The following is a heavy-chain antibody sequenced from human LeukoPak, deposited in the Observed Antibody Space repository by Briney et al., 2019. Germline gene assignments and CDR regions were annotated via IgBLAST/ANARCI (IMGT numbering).Heavy chain of an antibody. Sequence: SQTLSLTCAISGDSVFNNNAAWNWLRQAPSRGLEWLGRTYYTSKWYNGYAASVKSRITINPDTSKNQFSLQLNSVTPEDTAVYYCAREMSNVFGYWGQGILVTVSS. CDR2: TYYTSKWYN. V-gene: IGHV6-1*01. D-gene: IGHD2-8*01. J-gene: IGHJ4*02. CDR1: GDSVFNNNAA. CDR3: AREMSNVFGY.